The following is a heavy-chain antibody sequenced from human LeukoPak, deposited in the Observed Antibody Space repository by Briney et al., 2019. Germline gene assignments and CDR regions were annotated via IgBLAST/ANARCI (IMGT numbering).Heavy chain of an antibody. CDR3: ARGRGSSTRYYYYYGMDV. CDR1: GYTFTGYY. Sequence: GASVKVSCKASGYTFTGYYMHWVRQAPGQGLEWMGWINPNSGGTNYAQKFQGRVTMTRDTSISTAYMELSRLRSDDTAVYYCARGRGSSTRYYYYYGMDVWGQGTTVTVSS. J-gene: IGHJ6*02. D-gene: IGHD2-2*01. V-gene: IGHV1-2*02. CDR2: INPNSGGT.